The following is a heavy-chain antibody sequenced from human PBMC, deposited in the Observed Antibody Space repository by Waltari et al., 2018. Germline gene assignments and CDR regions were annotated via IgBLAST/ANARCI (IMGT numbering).Heavy chain of an antibody. Sequence: QVQLVQSGAEVKRPGASVKVSCKASGYTFTSYDINWVRQAPGQGLVWMGRRKPNSGNTDYAQKCQDRVTMTRSTSLNTAYMELSSLRPEDTAVYYCARRPAGSHFDYWGQGTLVTVSS. V-gene: IGHV1-8*01. J-gene: IGHJ4*02. CDR1: GYTFTSYD. D-gene: IGHD2-2*01. CDR2: RKPNSGNT. CDR3: ARRPAGSHFDY.